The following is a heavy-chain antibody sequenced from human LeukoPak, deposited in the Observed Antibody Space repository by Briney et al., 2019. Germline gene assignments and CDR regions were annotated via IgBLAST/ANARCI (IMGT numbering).Heavy chain of an antibody. Sequence: PSETLSLTCTVSGASISSYYWSWIRLHPGRGLEWMGYIFHSGNTYSNPSLESRITISVDTSKNQFSLRLTSVTAADTAVYFCARDGKYNRSPGFDPWGQGTLVTVSS. CDR2: IFHSGNT. V-gene: IGHV4-59*06. CDR3: ARDGKYNRSPGFDP. CDR1: GASISSYY. D-gene: IGHD1-14*01. J-gene: IGHJ5*02.